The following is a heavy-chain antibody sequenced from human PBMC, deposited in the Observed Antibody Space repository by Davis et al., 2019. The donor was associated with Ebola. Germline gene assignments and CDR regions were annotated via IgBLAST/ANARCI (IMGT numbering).Heavy chain of an antibody. J-gene: IGHJ4*02. V-gene: IGHV1-46*01. Sequence: ASVKVSCKASGYTFTNYYMHWVRQAPGQGLEWMGMINPNDGRTIYAQKFQGRVTVTRDTSTSTVYMELSSLRSGDTAVYYCARGVAARPAEWGQGTLVTVSS. D-gene: IGHD6-6*01. CDR3: ARGVAARPAE. CDR2: INPNDGRT. CDR1: GYTFTNYY.